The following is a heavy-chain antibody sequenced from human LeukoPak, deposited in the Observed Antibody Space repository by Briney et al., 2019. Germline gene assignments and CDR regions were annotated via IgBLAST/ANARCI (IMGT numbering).Heavy chain of an antibody. CDR3: TRGSDSIFGVARDGFDY. D-gene: IGHD3-3*01. CDR2: IRSKANSYAT. CDR1: GFTFSGSA. J-gene: IGHJ4*02. Sequence: GGSLRLSCAASGFTFSGSAMHWVRQASGKGLEWVGRIRSKANSYATAYAASVKGRFTISRDDSKNTAYLQMNSLKTEDTAVYYCTRGSDSIFGVARDGFDYWGQGTLVTVSS. V-gene: IGHV3-73*01.